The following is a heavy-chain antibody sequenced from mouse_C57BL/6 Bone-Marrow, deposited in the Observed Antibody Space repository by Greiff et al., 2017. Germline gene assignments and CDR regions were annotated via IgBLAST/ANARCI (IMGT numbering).Heavy chain of an antibody. D-gene: IGHD1-1*01. J-gene: IGHJ3*01. Sequence: VQLKESGGDLVKPGGSLKLSCAASGFTFSSYGMSWVRQTPDKRLEWVATISSGGSYTYYPDSVKGRFTISRDNSKNTLYLQMSSLKSEDTAMYYCARHVVSSPWFAYWGQGTLVTVSA. V-gene: IGHV5-6*01. CDR3: ARHVVSSPWFAY. CDR1: GFTFSSYG. CDR2: ISSGGSYT.